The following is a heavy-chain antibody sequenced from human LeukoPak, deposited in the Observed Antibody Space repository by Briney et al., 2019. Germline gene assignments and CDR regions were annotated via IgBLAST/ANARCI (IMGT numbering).Heavy chain of an antibody. V-gene: IGHV1-2*02. Sequence: ASVKVSCKASGYTFTSYGISWVRQAPGQGLEWMGWMNPNSGDTNYAQNFQGRVTMTRDTSISTAYMELSSLRSDDTAVYFCLRGGGRSYCDYWGQGTPVTVSS. CDR3: LRGGGRSYCDY. J-gene: IGHJ4*02. CDR1: GYTFTSYG. D-gene: IGHD2-15*01. CDR2: MNPNSGDT.